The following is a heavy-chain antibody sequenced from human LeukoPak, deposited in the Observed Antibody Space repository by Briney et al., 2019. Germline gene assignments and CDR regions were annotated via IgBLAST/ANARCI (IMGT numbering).Heavy chain of an antibody. CDR3: AISHSGSYYNIGY. CDR1: EFSVGSNY. J-gene: IGHJ4*02. Sequence: GGSLRLSCAASEFSVGSNYMTWVRQAPGKGLEWVSLIYSGGSTYYADSVKGRFTISRDNSKNTLYLQMNSLRAEDTALYYCAISHSGSYYNIGYWGQGTLVTVSS. CDR2: IYSGGST. D-gene: IGHD3-10*01. V-gene: IGHV3-66*01.